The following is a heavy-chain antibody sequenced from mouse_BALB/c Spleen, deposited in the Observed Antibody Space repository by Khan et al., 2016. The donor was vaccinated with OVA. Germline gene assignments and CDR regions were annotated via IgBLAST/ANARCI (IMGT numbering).Heavy chain of an antibody. CDR1: GYTFSSYW. CDR3: ARGAGTTDGMDY. V-gene: IGHV1-9*01. J-gene: IGHJ4*01. Sequence: QVQLQQSGAELMKPGASVKIACKATGYTFSSYWIEWVKQRPGHGLEWIGEILPGRDITNYNEKFKGKATFTADTSSNTAYMQLSSLTSEDSAVYYCARGAGTTDGMDYWGQGTSVTVSS. D-gene: IGHD3-3*01. CDR2: ILPGRDIT.